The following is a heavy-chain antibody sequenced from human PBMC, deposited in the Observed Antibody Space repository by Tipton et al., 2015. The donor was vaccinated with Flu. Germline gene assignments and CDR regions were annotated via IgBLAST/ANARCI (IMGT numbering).Heavy chain of an antibody. D-gene: IGHD3-16*01. CDR1: GGSISSHY. CDR3: AREWGDAFDV. CDR2: IYYSGSI. V-gene: IGHV4-59*11. J-gene: IGHJ3*01. Sequence: TLSLTCTVSGGSISSHYWSWIRQPPGKGLEWIGYIYYSGSISYNPSLKGRVTISVDTSKNQFSLKLSSVTAADTAIYYCAREWGDAFDVWGQGTMVTVSS.